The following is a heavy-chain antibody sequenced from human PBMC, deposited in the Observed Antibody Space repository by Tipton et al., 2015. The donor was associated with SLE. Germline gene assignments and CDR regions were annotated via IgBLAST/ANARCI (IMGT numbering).Heavy chain of an antibody. Sequence: TLSLTCALYDGSFSGYYWNWIRQPPGKGLEWIGEINDRGRTNYSPALKSRVMISVDKSTNHLSLKLHSVTAADTALYYCARETRVDATFSKYNRFDPWGQGALVSVS. J-gene: IGHJ5*02. CDR2: INDRGRT. CDR1: DGSFSGYY. V-gene: IGHV4-34*01. D-gene: IGHD1-26*01. CDR3: ARETRVDATFSKYNRFDP.